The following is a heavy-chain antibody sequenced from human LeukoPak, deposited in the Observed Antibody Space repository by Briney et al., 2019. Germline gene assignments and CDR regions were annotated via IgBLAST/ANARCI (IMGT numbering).Heavy chain of an antibody. CDR2: ISSSGNYI. V-gene: IGHV3-21*01. CDR3: ARDENNNYPGHFDY. J-gene: IGHJ4*02. Sequence: GGSLRLSCAASGFTFSTYIINWVHQAPGKGLEWVSSISSSGNYIYYADSVKGRFTVSRDNAKYSLYLQLNSLRAEDTALYYCARDENNNYPGHFDYWGQGTLVTVSS. CDR1: GFTFSTYI. D-gene: IGHD4-11*01.